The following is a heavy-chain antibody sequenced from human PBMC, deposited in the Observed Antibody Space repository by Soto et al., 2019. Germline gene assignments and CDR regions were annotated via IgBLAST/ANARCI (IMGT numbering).Heavy chain of an antibody. Sequence: GGSLRLSCAASGFTFSSYGMHWVRQAPGKGLEWVAVIWYDGSNKYYADSVKGRFTISRDNSKNTLYLQMNSLRAEDTAVYYCARDTGGTEKSRHYYGMDVWGQGTTVTVSS. CDR3: ARDTGGTEKSRHYYGMDV. D-gene: IGHD3-10*01. CDR2: IWYDGSNK. CDR1: GFTFSSYG. V-gene: IGHV3-33*01. J-gene: IGHJ6*02.